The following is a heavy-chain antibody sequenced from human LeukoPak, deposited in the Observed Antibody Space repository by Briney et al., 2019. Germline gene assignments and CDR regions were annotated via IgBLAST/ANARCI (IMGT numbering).Heavy chain of an antibody. V-gene: IGHV4-61*01. Sequence: SETLSLTCTVSGGSVSSGSYYWSWIRQPPGKGLEWIGYIYYSGSTNYNPSLKGRVTMSVATSKNQFSLHLSSVTAADTAVYYCARSAFLVTAPGLYYFDYWGQGTLVAVSS. CDR3: ARSAFLVTAPGLYYFDY. CDR2: IYYSGST. J-gene: IGHJ4*02. CDR1: GGSVSSGSYY. D-gene: IGHD3/OR15-3a*01.